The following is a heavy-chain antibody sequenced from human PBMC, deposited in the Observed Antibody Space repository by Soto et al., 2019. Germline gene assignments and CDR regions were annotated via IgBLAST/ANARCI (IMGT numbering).Heavy chain of an antibody. D-gene: IGHD3-22*01. CDR3: ARGWDASYYYDTSGYYPPGY. CDR2: ISAYNGNT. CDR1: GYTFTSYG. Sequence: ASVKVSCKASGYTFTSYGISWVRQAPGQGPEWMGWISAYNGNTNYAQKLQGRVTMTTDTSTSTAYMELRSLRSDDTAVYYCARGWDASYYYDTSGYYPPGYWGQGTLLTVSS. J-gene: IGHJ4*02. V-gene: IGHV1-18*01.